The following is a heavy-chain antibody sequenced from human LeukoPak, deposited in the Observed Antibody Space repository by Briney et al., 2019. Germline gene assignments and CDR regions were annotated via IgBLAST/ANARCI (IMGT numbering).Heavy chain of an antibody. CDR3: ARGVRILLN. CDR2: ISFDGSNR. CDR1: GFTFSSYA. V-gene: IGHV3-30*04. J-gene: IGHJ4*02. Sequence: GGSLRLSCVASGFTFSSYAMHWVRQAPGKGLEWVAMISFDGSNRYYADSVKGRFTIYRDNAKNSLFLQMNSLRAEDTAVYYCARGVRILLNWGQGTLVTVSS. D-gene: IGHD2-15*01.